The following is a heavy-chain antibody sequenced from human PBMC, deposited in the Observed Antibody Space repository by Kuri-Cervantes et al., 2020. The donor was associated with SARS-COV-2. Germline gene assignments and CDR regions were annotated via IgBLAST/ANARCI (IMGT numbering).Heavy chain of an antibody. V-gene: IGHV1-24*01. CDR2: FDREDGKR. CDR3: ARVVPAAINGMDV. Sequence: ASVKVSCKVSGYTLPELSMHWVRQAPGKGLEWMGGFDREDGKRVYAQKFQGRVTMTEDTSTHTAYMELSSLRSEDTAVYYCARVVPAAINGMDVWGQGTTVTVSS. CDR1: GYTLPELS. D-gene: IGHD2-2*01. J-gene: IGHJ6*02.